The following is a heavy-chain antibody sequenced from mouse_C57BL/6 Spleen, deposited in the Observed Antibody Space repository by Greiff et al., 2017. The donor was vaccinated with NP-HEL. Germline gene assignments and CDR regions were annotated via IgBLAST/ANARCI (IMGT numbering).Heavy chain of an antibody. CDR3: TRWIYYGSSSWFAY. J-gene: IGHJ3*01. D-gene: IGHD1-1*01. Sequence: QVQLKESGAELVRPGASVTLSCKASGYTFTDYEMHWVKQTPVQGLEWIGAIDPETGGTAYNQKFKGKAILTADKSSSTAYMELRSLTSEDSAVYYCTRWIYYGSSSWFAYWGQGTLVTVSA. CDR1: GYTFTDYE. CDR2: IDPETGGT. V-gene: IGHV1-15*01.